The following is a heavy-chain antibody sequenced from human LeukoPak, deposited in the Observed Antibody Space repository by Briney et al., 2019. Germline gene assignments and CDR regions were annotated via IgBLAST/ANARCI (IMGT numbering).Heavy chain of an antibody. CDR2: IYPGDSDT. D-gene: IGHD5-24*01. Sequence: GESLKISCKGSGYSFTSYWIGWVRQMPGKGLEWMGIIYPGDSDTRYSPSFQGQVTISADKSISTAYLQWSSLKASDTAMYYCARASPKPWVGEMATISGRGAFDIWGQGTMVTVSS. V-gene: IGHV5-51*01. CDR3: ARASPKPWVGEMATISGRGAFDI. J-gene: IGHJ3*02. CDR1: GYSFTSYW.